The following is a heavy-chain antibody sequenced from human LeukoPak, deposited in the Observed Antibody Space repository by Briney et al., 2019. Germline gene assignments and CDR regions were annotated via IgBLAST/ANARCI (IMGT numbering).Heavy chain of an antibody. D-gene: IGHD2/OR15-2a*01. CDR2: IYPGDSDT. Sequence: GESMKISCKGSGYSFTSYWIGWVRQMPGKGLEWMGIIYPGDSDTRYSPSFQGQVTISADKSISTAYLQWSSLKASDTAMYYCARQHAFGPNICDYVDYRGQGTLVTVSS. CDR1: GYSFTSYW. J-gene: IGHJ4*02. CDR3: ARQHAFGPNICDYVDY. V-gene: IGHV5-51*01.